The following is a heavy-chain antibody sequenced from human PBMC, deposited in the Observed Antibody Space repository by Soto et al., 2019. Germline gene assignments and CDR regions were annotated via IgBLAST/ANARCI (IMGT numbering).Heavy chain of an antibody. CDR1: GFTFSSYS. J-gene: IGHJ4*02. CDR3: AKSHYSNYAPGYYFDY. CDR2: ISSSSSYI. Sequence: GGSLRLSCAASGFTFSSYSMNWVRQAPGKGLEWVSSISSSSSYIYYADSVKGRFTISRDNAKNSLYLQMNSLRAEDTAVYYCAKSHYSNYAPGYYFDYWGQGTLVTVSS. D-gene: IGHD4-4*01. V-gene: IGHV3-21*01.